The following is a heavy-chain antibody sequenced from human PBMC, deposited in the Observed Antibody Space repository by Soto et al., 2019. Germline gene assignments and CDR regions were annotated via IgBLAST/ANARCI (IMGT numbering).Heavy chain of an antibody. J-gene: IGHJ4*02. CDR3: ARIRLDYDSSGSYYFDV. D-gene: IGHD3-22*01. Sequence: ESGPTLVNPTQTLTLTCTFSGFSLSTSGMCVSWIRQPPGKALEWLALIDWDDDKYYSTSLKTRLTISKDTSKNQVVLTMTNMDPVDTATYYWARIRLDYDSSGSYYFDVWGQGPLVTVS. CDR2: IDWDDDK. V-gene: IGHV2-70*01. CDR1: GFSLSTSGMC.